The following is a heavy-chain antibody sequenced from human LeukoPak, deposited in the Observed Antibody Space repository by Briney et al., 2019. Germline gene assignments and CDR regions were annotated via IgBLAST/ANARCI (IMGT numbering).Heavy chain of an antibody. CDR1: GYTLNDYY. Sequence: AAVKVPCKASGYTLNDYYIHWVRQAPGQGLEWMGWINPNSGGTNFPQTFQARVTMTWDTSISTAYMEFSGLTSDDTAVYFCARDLIARRFSGHTRPSSMALDYWGQGTPVTVSS. V-gene: IGHV1-2*02. J-gene: IGHJ4*02. CDR3: ARDLIARRFSGHTRPSSMALDY. CDR2: INPNSGGT. D-gene: IGHD2/OR15-2a*01.